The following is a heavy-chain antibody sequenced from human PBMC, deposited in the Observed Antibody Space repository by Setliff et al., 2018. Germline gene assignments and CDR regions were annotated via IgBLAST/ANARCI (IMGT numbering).Heavy chain of an antibody. J-gene: IGHJ5*02. Sequence: PSETLSLTCAVYDGSFSGYYWSWIRQPPGKGLEWIGEIDHSGNTNYNPLLKSRVTIFVDTSKNQFSLKLSSVTAADMAVYYCARGYCSSSGCFFAGWFDPWGQGTLVTVSS. D-gene: IGHD2-2*01. CDR1: DGSFSGYY. CDR3: ARGYCSSSGCFFAGWFDP. CDR2: IDHSGNT. V-gene: IGHV4-34*01.